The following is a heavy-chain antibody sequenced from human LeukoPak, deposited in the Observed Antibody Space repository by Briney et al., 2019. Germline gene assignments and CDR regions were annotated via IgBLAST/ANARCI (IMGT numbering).Heavy chain of an antibody. CDR2: ISATGGST. Sequence: GGSLRLSCAASGFRFSTYAMSWVRQAPGKGLEWVSAISATGGSTYYADSVKGRFTISRDNSKNTLYLQINTLRAEDTAVYYCANRPLDYWGQGTLVTVSS. CDR3: ANRPLDY. V-gene: IGHV3-23*01. CDR1: GFRFSTYA. J-gene: IGHJ4*02.